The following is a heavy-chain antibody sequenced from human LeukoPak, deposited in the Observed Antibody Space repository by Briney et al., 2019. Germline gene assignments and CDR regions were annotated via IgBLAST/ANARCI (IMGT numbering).Heavy chain of an antibody. Sequence: SETLSLTCTVSGGSISSYYWSWLRQPPGKGLEWIGYIYYSGSTNYNPSLKSRVTISVDTSKNQFSLKLSSVTAADTAVYYCARDESGFVDYWGQGTLVTVSS. CDR2: IYYSGST. CDR1: GGSISSYY. J-gene: IGHJ4*02. D-gene: IGHD1-14*01. CDR3: ARDESGFVDY. V-gene: IGHV4-59*01.